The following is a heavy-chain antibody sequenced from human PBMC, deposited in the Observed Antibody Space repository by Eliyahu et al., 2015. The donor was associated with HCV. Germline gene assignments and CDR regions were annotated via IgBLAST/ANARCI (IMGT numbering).Heavy chain of an antibody. CDR1: GGSISSSSYY. J-gene: IGHJ4*02. Sequence: QLQLQESGPGLVKPSETLSLTCTVSGGSISSSSYYWGWIRQPPGKGLEWIGSIYYSGSTYYNPSLKSRVTISVDTSKNQFSLKLSSVTAADTAVYYCARQREGGYDHFDYWGQGTLVTVSS. CDR3: ARQREGGYDHFDY. D-gene: IGHD5-12*01. CDR2: IYYSGST. V-gene: IGHV4-39*01.